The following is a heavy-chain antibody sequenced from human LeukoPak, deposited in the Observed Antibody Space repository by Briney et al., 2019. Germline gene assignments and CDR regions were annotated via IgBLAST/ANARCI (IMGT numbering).Heavy chain of an antibody. Sequence: SVKVSCKASGGTFSSYGISWVRQAPGQGLEWMGRIIPILGIANYAQKFQGRVTITADKSTTTAYMELSSLRSEDTAVYYCARGVGATGYFDYWGQGTLVTVSS. CDR1: GGTFSSYG. CDR2: IIPILGIA. J-gene: IGHJ4*02. D-gene: IGHD1-26*01. CDR3: ARGVGATGYFDY. V-gene: IGHV1-69*04.